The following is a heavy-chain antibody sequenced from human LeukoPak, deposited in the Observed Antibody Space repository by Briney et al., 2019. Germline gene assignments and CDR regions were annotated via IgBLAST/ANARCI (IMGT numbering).Heavy chain of an antibody. CDR1: GFTFSTYG. CDR2: IWYDGNNK. V-gene: IGHV3-33*06. Sequence: GSLRLSFAASGFTFSTYGMHWVRPAPGKGLEWLALIWYDGNNKYDADSVKGRFTISRDNSKNSLFVQMNSLRAEDTAVYFCAKSRSGSANWALQIFDNWGQGTLVTVSS. J-gene: IGHJ4*02. D-gene: IGHD1-1*01. CDR3: AKSRSGSANWALQIFDN.